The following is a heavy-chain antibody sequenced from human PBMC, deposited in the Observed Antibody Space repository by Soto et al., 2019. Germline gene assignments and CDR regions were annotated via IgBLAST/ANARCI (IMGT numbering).Heavy chain of an antibody. CDR1: GYTFTSYA. CDR2: INAGNGNT. CDR3: AMVRGVMVKFDP. V-gene: IGHV1-3*01. Sequence: QVQLVQSGAEVKKPGASVKVSCKASGYTFTSYAMHWVRQAPGQRLEWMGWINAGNGNTKYSQKFQGRVTITRDTSESKAYMERSSLRSEDTAVYYCAMVRGVMVKFDPWGQGTLVTVSS. D-gene: IGHD3-10*01. J-gene: IGHJ5*02.